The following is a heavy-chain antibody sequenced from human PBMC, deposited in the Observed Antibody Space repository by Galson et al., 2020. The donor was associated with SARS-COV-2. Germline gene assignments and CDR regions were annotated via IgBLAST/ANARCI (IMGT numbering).Heavy chain of an antibody. CDR1: GFTFSSYA. CDR2: ISGSGGST. J-gene: IGHJ6*02. CDR3: AKGNYGSGSYYYYYYGMDV. Sequence: PGGSLRLSCAASGFTFSSYAMSWVRQAPGKGLEWVSAISGSGGSTYYADSVKGRFTISRDNSKNTLYLQMNSLRAEDTAVYYCAKGNYGSGSYYYYYYGMDVWGQGTTVTVSS. D-gene: IGHD3-10*01. V-gene: IGHV3-23*01.